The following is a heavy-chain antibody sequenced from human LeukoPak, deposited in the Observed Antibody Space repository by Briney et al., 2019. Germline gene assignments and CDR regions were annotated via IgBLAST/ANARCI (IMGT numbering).Heavy chain of an antibody. CDR2: IYYSGST. J-gene: IGHJ4*02. CDR3: ARVGYSYGYVDY. D-gene: IGHD5-18*01. Sequence: SETLSLTCTVSGASISSSSYCWGWIRQPPGKGLEWIGSIYYSGSTYYNPSLKSRVTISVDTSKNQFSLKLSSVTAADTAVYYCARVGYSYGYVDYWGQGTLVTVSS. CDR1: GASISSSSYC. V-gene: IGHV4-39*07.